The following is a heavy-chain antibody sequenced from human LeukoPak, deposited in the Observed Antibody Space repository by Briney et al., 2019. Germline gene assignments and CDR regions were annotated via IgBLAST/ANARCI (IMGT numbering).Heavy chain of an antibody. V-gene: IGHV3-23*01. D-gene: IGHD5-24*01. CDR2: ISHSGGNT. Sequence: GGSLRLSCAASGFTFSSDAMSWVRQAPGKGLEWVSTISHSGGNTYYADSVKGRFTISRDNSKNTLYLQMNSLRAEDTAIYYCAKSMSTMYRGYFDYWGQGTLVTVSS. CDR1: GFTFSSDA. J-gene: IGHJ4*02. CDR3: AKSMSTMYRGYFDY.